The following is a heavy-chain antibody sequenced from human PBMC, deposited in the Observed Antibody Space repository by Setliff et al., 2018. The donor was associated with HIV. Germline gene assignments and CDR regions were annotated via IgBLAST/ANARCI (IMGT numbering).Heavy chain of an antibody. V-gene: IGHV1-3*01. CDR1: GFTFTDYA. Sequence: ASVKVSCKTSGFTFTDYAIHWVRQAPGQGLEWMGWINAGNGNTRYSQEFQGRLTITRDTYATTAYMELFSLRSDDTAVYYCARVASSSWYYFDYWGQGTLVTVSS. J-gene: IGHJ4*02. CDR2: INAGNGNT. CDR3: ARVASSSWYYFDY. D-gene: IGHD6-13*01.